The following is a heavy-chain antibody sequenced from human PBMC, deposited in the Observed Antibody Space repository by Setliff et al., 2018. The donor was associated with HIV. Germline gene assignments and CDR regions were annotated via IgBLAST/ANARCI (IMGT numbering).Heavy chain of an antibody. CDR1: GGSISSSSYY. J-gene: IGHJ4*02. Sequence: SETLSLTCTVSGGSISSSSYYWSWIRQPPGKGLEWMGYVFYTGFAAYNPSLKSRLTISVDTSKSQFSLRLTSVTAADTAIYYCARQVSIPGVAITPVDYWGQGALVTVSS. CDR2: VFYTGFA. D-gene: IGHD5-12*01. V-gene: IGHV4-61*05. CDR3: ARQVSIPGVAITPVDY.